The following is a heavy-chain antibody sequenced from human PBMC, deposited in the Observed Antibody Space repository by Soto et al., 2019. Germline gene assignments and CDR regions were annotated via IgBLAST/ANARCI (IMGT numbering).Heavy chain of an antibody. D-gene: IGHD2-15*01. Sequence: GASVKVSCKASGYTFTSYAMHWVRQAPGQRLEWMGWINAGNGNTKYSQKFQGRVTITRDTSASTAYMELSSLRSEDTAVYYCARERGGPYCSGGSCYGRAIGYFQHWGQGTLVTVS. V-gene: IGHV1-3*01. J-gene: IGHJ1*01. CDR3: ARERGGPYCSGGSCYGRAIGYFQH. CDR2: INAGNGNT. CDR1: GYTFTSYA.